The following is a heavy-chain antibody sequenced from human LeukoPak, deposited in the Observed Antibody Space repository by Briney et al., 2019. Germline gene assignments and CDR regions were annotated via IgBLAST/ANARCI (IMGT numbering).Heavy chain of an antibody. V-gene: IGHV3-15*01. J-gene: IGHJ4*02. CDR2: SKGKIGAA. CDR3: TTDLEWQGGSY. Sequence: GGSLRLSCATSGITFTDAWMSWVRQSPGKGLEWVGLSKGKIGAAVLAAPVEGRFTISRDDSTSTLFLHMNSLKTDDSGVYYCTTDLEWQGGSYWGQGTLVTVSS. CDR1: GITFTDAW. D-gene: IGHD3-3*01.